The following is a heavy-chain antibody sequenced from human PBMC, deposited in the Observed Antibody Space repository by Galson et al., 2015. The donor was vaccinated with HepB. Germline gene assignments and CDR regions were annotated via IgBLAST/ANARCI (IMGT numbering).Heavy chain of an antibody. Sequence: SLRLSCAASGYTFRNYWMSWVRQASGKGPEWVASIKEDGTRVYYVDSVKGRFTISRDNAKNSLYLQMNNLRAEDTAVYHCAREYYWGQGTLVTVPS. D-gene: IGHD3-10*01. CDR3: AREYY. CDR1: GYTFRNYW. CDR2: IKEDGTRV. J-gene: IGHJ4*02. V-gene: IGHV3-7*01.